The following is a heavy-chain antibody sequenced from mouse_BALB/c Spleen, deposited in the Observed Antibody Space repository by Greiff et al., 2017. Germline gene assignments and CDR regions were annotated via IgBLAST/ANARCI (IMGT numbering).Heavy chain of an antibody. D-gene: IGHD1-1*01. Sequence: DVQLQESGPGLVKPSQSLSLTCSVTGYSITSGYYWNWIRQFPGNKLEWMGYISYDGSNNYNPSLKNRISITRDTSKNQFFLKLNSVTTEDTATYYCARLIYYYGRDFDYWGQGTTLTVSS. V-gene: IGHV3-6*02. CDR2: ISYDGSN. CDR3: ARLIYYYGRDFDY. J-gene: IGHJ2*01. CDR1: GYSITSGYY.